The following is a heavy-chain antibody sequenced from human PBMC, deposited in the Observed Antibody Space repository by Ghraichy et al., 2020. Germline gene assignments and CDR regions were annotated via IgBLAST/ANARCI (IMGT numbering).Heavy chain of an antibody. Sequence: GGSLRLSCAASEFTFSSYSMNWVRQAPGKGLEWVSSISSSHSFIYYADSVKGRYTISRDNAENSLFLQMTSLRAEDTAVYYCARVKDGYNDPYSAMDVWGQGTTVTVSS. J-gene: IGHJ6*02. V-gene: IGHV3-21*01. CDR2: ISSSHSFI. D-gene: IGHD5-24*01. CDR1: EFTFSSYS. CDR3: ARVKDGYNDPYSAMDV.